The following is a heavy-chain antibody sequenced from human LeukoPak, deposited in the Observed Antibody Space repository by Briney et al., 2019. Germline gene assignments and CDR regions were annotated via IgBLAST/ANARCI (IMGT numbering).Heavy chain of an antibody. CDR1: GFTVSSNY. CDR3: ARESWVGATNYFDY. J-gene: IGHJ4*02. Sequence: GGSLRLSCAASGFTVSSNYMSWVRQAPGKGLEWVSVIYSGGSTYYADSVKGRFTISRDNSKNTLYLQMNSLRAEDTAVYYCARESWVGATNYFDYWGQGTLVTVSS. D-gene: IGHD1-26*01. V-gene: IGHV3-66*01. CDR2: IYSGGST.